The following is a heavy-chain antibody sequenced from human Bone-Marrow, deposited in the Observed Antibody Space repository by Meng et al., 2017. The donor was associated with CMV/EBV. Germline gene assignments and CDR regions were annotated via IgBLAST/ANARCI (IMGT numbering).Heavy chain of an antibody. CDR2: ISYDGSNK. CDR3: ARDPYYYGMDV. CDR1: GFTFSSYA. Sequence: GESLKIPCAASGFTFSSYAMHWVRQAPGKGLEWVAVISYDGSNKYYADSVKGRFTITRDNSNNTLYLQMNSLRAEDTAVYYCARDPYYYGMDVWGQGNPVNVAS. V-gene: IGHV3-30*04. J-gene: IGHJ6*02.